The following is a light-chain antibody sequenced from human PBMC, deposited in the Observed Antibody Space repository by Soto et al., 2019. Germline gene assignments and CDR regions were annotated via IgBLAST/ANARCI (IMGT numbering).Light chain of an antibody. V-gene: IGLV3-21*02. CDR3: QVWDSSSDHPGV. J-gene: IGLJ3*02. CDR1: NIGSKS. CDR2: DVS. Sequence: SYELTQPPSVSVAPGQTARITCGGNNIGSKSVHWYQQKPGQAPVLVVDDVSDRPSGIPERFSGSNSGNTATLTISRVEAGDEADYYCQVWDSSSDHPGVFGGGTKLTVL.